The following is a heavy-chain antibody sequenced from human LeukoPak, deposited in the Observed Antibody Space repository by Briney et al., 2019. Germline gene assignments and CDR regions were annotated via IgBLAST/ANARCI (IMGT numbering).Heavy chain of an antibody. J-gene: IGHJ4*02. CDR1: GYTFTSYA. D-gene: IGHD4/OR15-4a*01. V-gene: IGHV1-3*01. Sequence: ASMKVSCKASGYTFTSYAMHWVRQAPGQRLEWMGWINAGNGNTKYSQKFQGRVTITRDTSATTAYMELSSLRSEDTAVYYCARGSNVKALNYWGQGTLVTVSS. CDR3: ARGSNVKALNY. CDR2: INAGNGNT.